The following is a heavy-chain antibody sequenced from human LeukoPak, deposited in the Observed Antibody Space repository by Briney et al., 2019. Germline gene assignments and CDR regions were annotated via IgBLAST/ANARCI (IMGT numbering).Heavy chain of an antibody. D-gene: IGHD3-22*01. Sequence: SETLSLTCTVSGDSISSTNFWGWVRQPPGGGLEWIGTIFFRGSTSYNPSLKSRVTISVDTSKNQFSLKLSSVTAADTAVYYCAIDSSGYYNWFDPWGQGTLVTVSS. CDR1: GDSISSTNF. CDR3: AIDSSGYYNWFDP. V-gene: IGHV4-39*01. CDR2: IFFRGST. J-gene: IGHJ5*02.